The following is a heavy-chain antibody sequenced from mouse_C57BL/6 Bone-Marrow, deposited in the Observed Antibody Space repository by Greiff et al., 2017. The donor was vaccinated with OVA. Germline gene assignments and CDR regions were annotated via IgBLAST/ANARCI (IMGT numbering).Heavy chain of an antibody. J-gene: IGHJ4*01. V-gene: IGHV1-5*01. D-gene: IGHD1-1*01. CDR3: TRSKFYDFYAMDY. CDR2: IYPGNSDT. CDR1: GYTFTSYW. Sequence: VQLQQSGTVLARPGASVKMSCKTSGYTFTSYWMHWVKQRPGQGLEWIGAIYPGNSDTSYNQKFKGKAKLTAVTSASTAYMELSSLTNEDSAVYYCTRSKFYDFYAMDYWGQGTSVTVSS.